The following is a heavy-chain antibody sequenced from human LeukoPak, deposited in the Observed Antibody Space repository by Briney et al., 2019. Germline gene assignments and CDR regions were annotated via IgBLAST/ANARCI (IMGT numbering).Heavy chain of an antibody. V-gene: IGHV4-59*01. CDR2: IYYSGST. CDR3: ASAYSGSHLNV. CDR1: GGSFSGYY. J-gene: IGHJ4*02. D-gene: IGHD1-26*01. Sequence: SETLSLTCVVYGGSFSGYYWSWIRQPPGKGLEWIGYIYYSGSTNYNPSLKSRVTISVDTSKNQFSLKLSSVTAADTAVYYCASAYSGSHLNVWGQGTLVTVSS.